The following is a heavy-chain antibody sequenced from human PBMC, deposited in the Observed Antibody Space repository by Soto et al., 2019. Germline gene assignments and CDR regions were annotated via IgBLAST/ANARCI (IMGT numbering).Heavy chain of an antibody. Sequence: GGSLRLSCAASGFTFSSYGMHWVRQAPGKGLEWVAVISYDGSNKYYADSVKGRFTISRDNSKNTLYLQMNSLRAEDTAVYYCAKEAGTHLDYWGQGTLVTVSS. J-gene: IGHJ4*02. CDR1: GFTFSSYG. D-gene: IGHD3-10*01. V-gene: IGHV3-30*18. CDR2: ISYDGSNK. CDR3: AKEAGTHLDY.